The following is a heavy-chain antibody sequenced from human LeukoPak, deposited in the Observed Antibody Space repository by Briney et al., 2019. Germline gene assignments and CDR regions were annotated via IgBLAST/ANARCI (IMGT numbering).Heavy chain of an antibody. CDR1: GYTFTTYD. D-gene: IGHD2-15*01. V-gene: IGHV1-8*01. J-gene: IGHJ3*02. CDR3: TREAVGTEGAFDI. Sequence: ASVKVSCKASGYTFTTYDINWVRQATGQGLEWMGWMNPKSGNTGYAQRLQGRVTMTRDTFTSTAYMELSSLRYEDTAMYYCTREAVGTEGAFDIWGQGTTVTVSS. CDR2: MNPKSGNT.